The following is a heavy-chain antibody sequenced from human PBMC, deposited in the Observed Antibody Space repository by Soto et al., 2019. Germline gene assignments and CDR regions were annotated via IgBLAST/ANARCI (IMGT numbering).Heavy chain of an antibody. D-gene: IGHD2-21*01. CDR3: ARDDSFAFDI. Sequence: GGSLSLSCAASGFPFTSYSMNWVRQAPGKGLEWVSYIRGTTHYADSVKGRFTISRDNARSSLYLQMNSLRAHDTAVYYCARDDSFAFDIWGQGTMVTVSS. V-gene: IGHV3-48*01. CDR1: GFPFTSYS. J-gene: IGHJ3*02. CDR2: IRGTT.